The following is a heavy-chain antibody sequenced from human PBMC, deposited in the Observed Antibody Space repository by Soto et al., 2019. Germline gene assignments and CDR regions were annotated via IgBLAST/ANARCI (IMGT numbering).Heavy chain of an antibody. CDR3: ARGKPPYRIAVAGHRTWWFDP. D-gene: IGHD6-19*01. Sequence: QLQLQQWGAGLLKPSETLSLTCAVYGGSFSGYYWSWIRQPPGKGLEWIGEINHSGSTNYNPSLKSRVTISVDTSKNQFSLKLSSVTAADTAVYYCARGKPPYRIAVAGHRTWWFDPWGQGTLVTVSS. CDR2: INHSGST. V-gene: IGHV4-34*01. J-gene: IGHJ5*02. CDR1: GGSFSGYY.